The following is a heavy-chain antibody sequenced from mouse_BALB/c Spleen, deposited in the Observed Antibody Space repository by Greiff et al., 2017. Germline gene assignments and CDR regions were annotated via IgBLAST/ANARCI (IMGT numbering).Heavy chain of an antibody. CDR1: GFTFTDYY. V-gene: IGHV7-3*02. CDR2: IRNKANGYTT. Sequence: EVMLVESGGGLVQPGGSLRLSCATSGFTFTDYYMSWVRQPPGKELEWLGFIRNKANGYTTEYSASVKGRFTISRDNSQSILYLQMNTLRAEDSATYYCARDALLRRYYAMDYWGQGTSVTVSS. D-gene: IGHD1-2*01. CDR3: ARDALLRRYYAMDY. J-gene: IGHJ4*01.